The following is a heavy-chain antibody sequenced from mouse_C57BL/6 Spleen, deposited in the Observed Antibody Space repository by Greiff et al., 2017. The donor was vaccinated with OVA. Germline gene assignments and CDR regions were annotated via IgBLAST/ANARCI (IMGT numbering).Heavy chain of an antibody. D-gene: IGHD2-3*01. J-gene: IGHJ4*01. Sequence: QVQLQQSGPELVKPGASVKISCKASGYAFSSSWMNWVKQRPGKGLEWIGRIYPADGDTNYNGKFKGKATLPADKSSSTAYMQLSSLTSEDSAVYYCARRWLLGYAMDYWGQGTSVTVSS. V-gene: IGHV1-82*01. CDR3: ARRWLLGYAMDY. CDR1: GYAFSSSW. CDR2: IYPADGDT.